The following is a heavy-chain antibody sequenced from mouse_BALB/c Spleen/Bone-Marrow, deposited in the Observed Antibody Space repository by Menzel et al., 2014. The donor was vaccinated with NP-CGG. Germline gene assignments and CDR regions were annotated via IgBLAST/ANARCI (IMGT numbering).Heavy chain of an antibody. CDR1: GYTFTNYY. V-gene: IGHV1S81*02. J-gene: IGHJ3*01. CDR3: TTLGRFAY. D-gene: IGHD4-1*01. CDR2: INPSNGGT. Sequence: VNLVESGAELVKPGVSVKLSCKASGYTFTNYYMYWVKQRPGQDLEWIGEINPSNGGTSFNEKFKSKATLTVDKSSSTAYMQLSSLTSEDSAVYYCTTLGRFAYWGQGTLVTVSA.